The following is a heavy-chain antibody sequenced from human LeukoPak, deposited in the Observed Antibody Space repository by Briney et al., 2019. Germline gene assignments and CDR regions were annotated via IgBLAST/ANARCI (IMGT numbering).Heavy chain of an antibody. CDR2: IYYSGST. V-gene: IGHV4-39*01. CDR3: ATYLRFLEWLSPPVFDY. CDR1: GGSISSSSYY. D-gene: IGHD3-3*01. J-gene: IGHJ4*02. Sequence: PSETLSLTCTVSGGSISSSSYYWGWIRQPPGKGLEWIGSIYYSGSTYYNPSLKSRVTISVDTSKNQFSLKLSSVTAADTAVYYCATYLRFLEWLSPPVFDYWGQGTLVTVSS.